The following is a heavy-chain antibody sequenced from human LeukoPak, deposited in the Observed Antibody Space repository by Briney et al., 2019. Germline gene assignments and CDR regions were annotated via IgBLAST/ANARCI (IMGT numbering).Heavy chain of an antibody. CDR2: ISAYNGNT. Sequence: ASVKVSCKASGYTFTSYGISWVRQAPGQGLEWMGWISAYNGNTNYAQKLQGRVTMTTDTSTSTAYMELRSLRSDDTAVYYCARGRYCSSTSCYLAPNWFDPWGQGTLVTVSS. V-gene: IGHV1-18*01. D-gene: IGHD2-2*01. J-gene: IGHJ5*02. CDR3: ARGRYCSSTSCYLAPNWFDP. CDR1: GYTFTSYG.